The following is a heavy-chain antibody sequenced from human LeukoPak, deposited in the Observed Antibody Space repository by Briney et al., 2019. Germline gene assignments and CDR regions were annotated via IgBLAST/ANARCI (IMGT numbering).Heavy chain of an antibody. V-gene: IGHV4-38-2*02. CDR1: GYSISSGYY. CDR3: AREWSAPYYCDY. D-gene: IGHD2-15*01. CDR2: IYHSGST. Sequence: PSETLSLTCAVAGYSISSGYYWGWIRQPPGKGLEWIGSIYHSGSTYYNPSLKSRVTISVDTSKNQVSLKLSSVTAADTAVYYCAREWSAPYYCDYWGQGTLVTVSS. J-gene: IGHJ4*02.